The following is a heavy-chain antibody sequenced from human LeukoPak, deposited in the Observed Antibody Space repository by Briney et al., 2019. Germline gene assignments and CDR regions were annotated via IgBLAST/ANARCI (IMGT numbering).Heavy chain of an antibody. CDR3: ARSLKISSGWFHNFDY. V-gene: IGHV4-39*01. J-gene: IGHJ4*02. CDR1: GGYISSSSTYY. Sequence: SETLSLTCTDSGGYISSSSTYYWGWIRQPPGKGLEWVRSIYYSGSTYYNPSLKSRVTISVDTSKNQFSLKVTSVSAADTAVYYCARSLKISSGWFHNFDYWGQGTLVTVSS. D-gene: IGHD6-19*01. CDR2: IYYSGST.